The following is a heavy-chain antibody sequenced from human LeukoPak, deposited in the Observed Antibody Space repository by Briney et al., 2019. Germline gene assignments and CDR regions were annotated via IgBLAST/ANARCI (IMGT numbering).Heavy chain of an antibody. J-gene: IGHJ4*02. Sequence: PGGSLRLSCAASGFTFSTYWMSWVRQAPGKGLEWVANIKQDGSEKYYVDSVKGRFSISRDNAENSLFLQMNSLRAEDTAVYCCVRDYGDYPWDCWGQGTLVTVSS. D-gene: IGHD4-17*01. CDR2: IKQDGSEK. V-gene: IGHV3-7*04. CDR3: VRDYGDYPWDC. CDR1: GFTFSTYW.